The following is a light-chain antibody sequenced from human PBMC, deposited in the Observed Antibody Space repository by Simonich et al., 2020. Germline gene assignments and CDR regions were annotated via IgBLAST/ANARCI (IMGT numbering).Light chain of an antibody. CDR1: SGPRNYA. CDR2: LNSDGSH. Sequence: QLVLTQSPSASASLGASVKLTCTLSSGPRNYALAWHQQQPEKDPRYLMKLNSDGSHSKGDGIPERFSGSSSGAERYLTISSLQSEDEADYYCQTWGTGIVVFGGGTKLTVL. J-gene: IGLJ2*01. V-gene: IGLV4-69*01. CDR3: QTWGTGIVV.